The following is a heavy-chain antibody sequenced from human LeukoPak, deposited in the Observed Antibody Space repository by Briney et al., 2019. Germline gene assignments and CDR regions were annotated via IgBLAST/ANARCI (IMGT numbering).Heavy chain of an antibody. CDR3: AKGSSRGTTMTWFDP. V-gene: IGHV3-23*01. Sequence: GGSLRLSCTASGFTFSDYAMNWVRQAPGKGLEGVSVISGSGGTTYYADSVKGRLTISRDNSKNTLYLQANSLRADDTAVYYCAKGSSRGTTMTWFDPWGQGTLVTVSS. D-gene: IGHD4-17*01. CDR2: ISGSGGTT. CDR1: GFTFSDYA. J-gene: IGHJ5*02.